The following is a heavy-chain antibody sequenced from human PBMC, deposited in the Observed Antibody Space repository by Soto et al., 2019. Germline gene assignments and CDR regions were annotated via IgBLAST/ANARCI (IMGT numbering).Heavy chain of an antibody. J-gene: IGHJ4*02. V-gene: IGHV1-46*01. Sequence: QVQLMQSGAEVKKPGASVRVSCKASGYTFTNNYFHWVRQAPGQGLEWMGFINPNGGSTTYAQKFQGRFTVTTDTSTRTVYMQLSSLRSEDTAVFYCARSAPYDYWGQGTLVTVSS. CDR1: GYTFTNNY. CDR3: ARSAPYDY. CDR2: INPNGGST.